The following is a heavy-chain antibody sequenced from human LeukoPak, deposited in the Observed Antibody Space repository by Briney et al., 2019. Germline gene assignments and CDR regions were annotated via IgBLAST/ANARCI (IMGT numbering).Heavy chain of an antibody. Sequence: GGSLRLSCAASGFTFSNYWMTWVRQAPGKGLEWVAFIRYDGSNKYYADSVKGRFTISRDNSKNTLYLQMNSLRAEDTAVYYCAKDWITFGGVIGPHNWFDPWGQGTLVTVSS. CDR2: IRYDGSNK. D-gene: IGHD3-16*02. V-gene: IGHV3-30*02. CDR1: GFTFSNYW. CDR3: AKDWITFGGVIGPHNWFDP. J-gene: IGHJ5*02.